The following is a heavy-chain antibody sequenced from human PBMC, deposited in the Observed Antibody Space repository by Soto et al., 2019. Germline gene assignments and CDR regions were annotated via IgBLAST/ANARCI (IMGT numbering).Heavy chain of an antibody. V-gene: IGHV2-5*02. CDR2: IYWDDDK. CDR1: GFSLSTSGVG. J-gene: IGHJ4*02. Sequence: QITLKESGPTLVKPTQTLTLTCTFSGFSLSTSGVGVGWIRQPPGKALEWLALIYWDDDKRYSPSLKSRLTITKXXSXNXAVLTMTNMDPVDTATYYCAHSISYYDSSGYPIFDYWGQGTLVTVSS. D-gene: IGHD3-22*01. CDR3: AHSISYYDSSGYPIFDY.